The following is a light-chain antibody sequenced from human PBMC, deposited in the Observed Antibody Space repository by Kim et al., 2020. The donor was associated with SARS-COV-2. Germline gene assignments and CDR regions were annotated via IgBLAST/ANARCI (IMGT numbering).Light chain of an antibody. Sequence: SYELTQPPSVSVAPGKTARITCGGNNIGSKSVHWYQQKPGQAPVLVIYYDSDRPSGIPERFSGSNSGNTATLTISRVEAGDEADYYCQVWDSSSDHPVIGGGTHLTVL. V-gene: IGLV3-21*04. CDR1: NIGSKS. J-gene: IGLJ3*02. CDR3: QVWDSSSDHPV. CDR2: YDS.